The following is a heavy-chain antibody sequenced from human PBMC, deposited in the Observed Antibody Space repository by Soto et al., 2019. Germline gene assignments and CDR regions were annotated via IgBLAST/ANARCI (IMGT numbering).Heavy chain of an antibody. Sequence: GGSLRLSCAASGFTFSSYAMHWVRQAPGKGLEWVAVISYDGSNKYYADSVKGRFTISRDNSKNTLHLQMNSLRAEDTAVYYCAVAVAGPTAIGYWGQGTLVTVSS. CDR3: AVAVAGPTAIGY. D-gene: IGHD6-19*01. V-gene: IGHV3-30-3*01. CDR1: GFTFSSYA. CDR2: ISYDGSNK. J-gene: IGHJ4*02.